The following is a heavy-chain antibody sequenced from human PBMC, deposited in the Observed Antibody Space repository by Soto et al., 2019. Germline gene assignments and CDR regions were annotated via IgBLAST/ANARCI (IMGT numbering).Heavy chain of an antibody. J-gene: IGHJ6*03. V-gene: IGHV3-23*01. CDR3: TKNPRTEFNYYYYYMDV. CDR2: ISVSGNIT. CDR1: GFTFSSYA. Sequence: EVQVLESGGGLVQTGGSLRLSCAASGFTFSSYAMSWVRQAPGKGLECVSAISVSGNITYYADSVKGRFTISRDNSKNPLFLQVNSLRAEDTAVYYCTKNPRTEFNYYYYYMDVWGKGTTVTVSS.